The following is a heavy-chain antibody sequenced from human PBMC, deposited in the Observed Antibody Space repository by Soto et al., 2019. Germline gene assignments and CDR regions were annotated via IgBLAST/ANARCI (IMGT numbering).Heavy chain of an antibody. CDR3: ARGGVAARRFDY. CDR2: IGGSGANI. CDR1: GFTFSSHS. V-gene: IGHV3-23*01. Sequence: EVQLLESGGGLVQPGGSLRLSCAASGFTFSSHSMSWVRQAPGKGLEWVSSIGGSGANIYYADSMKGRFTFSRDNSKNTLYLQMSSLRAEDTAQYYCARGGVAARRFDYWGQGTLVTVSS. J-gene: IGHJ4*02. D-gene: IGHD3-16*01.